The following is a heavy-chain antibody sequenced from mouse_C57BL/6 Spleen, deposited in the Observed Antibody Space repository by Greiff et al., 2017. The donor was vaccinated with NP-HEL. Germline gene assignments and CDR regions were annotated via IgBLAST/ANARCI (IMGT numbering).Heavy chain of an antibody. CDR1: GYSFTGYY. CDR3: ARIDYGSSSSFAY. CDR2: INPSTGGT. V-gene: IGHV1-42*01. J-gene: IGHJ3*01. Sequence: VQLKESGPELVKPGASVKISCKASGYSFTGYYMNWVKQSPEKSLEWIGEINPSTGGTTYNQKFKAKATLTVDKSSSTAYMQLKSLTSEDSAVYYCARIDYGSSSSFAYWGQGTLVTVSA. D-gene: IGHD1-1*01.